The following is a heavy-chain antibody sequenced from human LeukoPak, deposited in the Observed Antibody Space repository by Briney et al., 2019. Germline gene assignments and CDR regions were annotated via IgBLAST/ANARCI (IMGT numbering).Heavy chain of an antibody. J-gene: IGHJ4*02. CDR1: GYTFTSYG. CDR2: ISAYNGNT. Sequence: ASVKVSCKASGYTFTSYGISWVRQAPGQGLEWMGWISAYNGNTNYAQKLQGRVTMTTDTSTSTAYMELRSLRSDDTAVYYCVVGYCTNGVCYPLDYWGQGPLVTVSS. CDR3: VVGYCTNGVCYPLDY. D-gene: IGHD2-8*01. V-gene: IGHV1-18*01.